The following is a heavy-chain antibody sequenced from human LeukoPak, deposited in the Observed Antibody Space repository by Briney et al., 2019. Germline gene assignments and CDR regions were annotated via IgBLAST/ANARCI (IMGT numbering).Heavy chain of an antibody. V-gene: IGHV4-59*04. J-gene: IGHJ4*02. CDR2: IYYSGST. CDR1: GGSINTYF. CDR3: ARHPGGSGWYGGPDY. Sequence: PSETLSLTCTVSGGSINTYFWSWIRQPPGKELEWLGTIYYSGSTYYNPSLKSRVTIYVDMSKNQFSLKLSSVTAADTAVYYCARHPGGSGWYGGPDYWGQGTLVTVSS. D-gene: IGHD6-19*01.